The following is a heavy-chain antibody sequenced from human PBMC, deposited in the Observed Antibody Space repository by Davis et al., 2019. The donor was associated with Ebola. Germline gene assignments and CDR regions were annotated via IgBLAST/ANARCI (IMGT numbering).Heavy chain of an antibody. V-gene: IGHV3-13*01. CDR1: RFTFRTYD. CDR3: ARAQFGDVVLDY. Sequence: GESLKISCAASRFTFRTYDMHWVRQTTGKGLEWVSVIGTAGDTYYRGSVKGRFTIPRENARNSLYLQMNSLTAGDTAVYYCARAQFGDVVLDYWGQGTLVTVSS. CDR2: IGTAGDT. D-gene: IGHD4-17*01. J-gene: IGHJ4*02.